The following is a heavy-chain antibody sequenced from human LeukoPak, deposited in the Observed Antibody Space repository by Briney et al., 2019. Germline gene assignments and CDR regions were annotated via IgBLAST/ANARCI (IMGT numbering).Heavy chain of an antibody. CDR2: IRYDGSNK. Sequence: GGSLRLSCAASGFTFSSYGMHWVRQAPGKGLEWVAFIRYDGSNKYYADSVKGRFTISRDNSKNTLYLQMNSLRAEDTAVYYCAKDAAVALYYFDYWGQGTPVTVSS. CDR3: AKDAAVALYYFDY. J-gene: IGHJ4*02. CDR1: GFTFSSYG. D-gene: IGHD6-19*01. V-gene: IGHV3-30*02.